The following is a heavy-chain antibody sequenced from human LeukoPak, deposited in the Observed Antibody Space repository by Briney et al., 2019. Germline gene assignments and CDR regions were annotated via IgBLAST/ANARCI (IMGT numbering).Heavy chain of an antibody. CDR1: GYTFTGYY. CDR3: ARLYYGGNALDP. J-gene: IGHJ5*02. CDR2: INPNSGGT. Sequence: ASVKVSCKASGYTFTGYYMHWVRQAPGQGLEWMGWINPNSGGTNYAQKFQGRVTMTRDTSISTAYMELSRLRSDDTAVYYCARLYYGGNALDPWGQGTLVTVSS. D-gene: IGHD4-23*01. V-gene: IGHV1-2*02.